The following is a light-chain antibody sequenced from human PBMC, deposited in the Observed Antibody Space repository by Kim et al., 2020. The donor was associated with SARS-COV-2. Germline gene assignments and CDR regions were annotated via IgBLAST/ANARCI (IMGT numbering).Light chain of an antibody. CDR1: QSVSSN. Sequence: SVSPGERATLSCRASQSVSSNLAWYQQKPGQPPRLLIYGASTRATGIPVRFSASGSGTEFTLTISSLQSEDFAVYYCKQYNNWPYTFGQGTKLEI. CDR2: GAS. CDR3: KQYNNWPYT. V-gene: IGKV3-15*01. J-gene: IGKJ2*01.